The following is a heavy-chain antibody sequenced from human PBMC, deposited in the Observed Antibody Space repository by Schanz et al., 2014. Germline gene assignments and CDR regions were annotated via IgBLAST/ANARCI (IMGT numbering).Heavy chain of an antibody. D-gene: IGHD6-13*01. CDR3: ARDGEAAGGCDY. J-gene: IGHJ4*02. Sequence: QVQLLQSGSEVKKPGASVKVSCEISGYTVSALAMHWVRQAPGRGLEWMGGFHHEDGDTVYAQKFQGRVAMTRDTSTSTVYMERSSLRSEDTAVYYCARDGEAAGGCDYWGQGTLVTVAS. CDR2: FHHEDGDT. V-gene: IGHV1-24*01. CDR1: GYTVSALA.